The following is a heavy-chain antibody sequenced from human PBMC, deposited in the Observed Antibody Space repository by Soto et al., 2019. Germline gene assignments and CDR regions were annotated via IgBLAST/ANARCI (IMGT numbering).Heavy chain of an antibody. CDR2: INHSGST. CDR1: GGSFSGYY. CDR3: AASCVACGGFNYYGMDV. D-gene: IGHD2-21*01. V-gene: IGHV4-34*01. Sequence: TETLSLTCAVYGGSFSGYYWSWIRQPPGKGLEWIGEINHSGSTNYNPSLKSRVTISVDTSKNQFSLKLSSVTAADTAVYYCAASCVACGGFNYYGMDVWGQGTTVTVSS. J-gene: IGHJ6*02.